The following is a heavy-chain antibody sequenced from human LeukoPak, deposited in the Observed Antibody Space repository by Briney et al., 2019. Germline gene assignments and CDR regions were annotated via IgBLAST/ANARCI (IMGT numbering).Heavy chain of an antibody. J-gene: IGHJ6*02. CDR1: GFTFSSYA. D-gene: IGHD6-19*01. CDR3: ARVMEKDSSGWYPPGSTYYYYGMDV. V-gene: IGHV3-21*01. Sequence: TGGSLRLSCAASGFTFSSYAMNWVRQAPGKGLEWVSSISSSSSYIYYADSVKGRFTISRDNAKNSLYLQMNSLRAEDTAVYYCARVMEKDSSGWYPPGSTYYYYGMDVWGQGTTVTVSS. CDR2: ISSSSSYI.